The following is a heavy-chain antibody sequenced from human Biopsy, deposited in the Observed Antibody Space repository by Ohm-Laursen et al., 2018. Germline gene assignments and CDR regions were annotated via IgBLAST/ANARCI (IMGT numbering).Heavy chain of an antibody. CDR1: GFTFSGFS. J-gene: IGHJ4*02. V-gene: IGHV3-21*01. D-gene: IGHD2-8*01. CDR2: ISASGNHI. CDR3: ARDGEAKYCKHGVCPSDF. Sequence: SLRLSCTAPGFTFSGFSMNWVRQAPGKGLEWVSSISASGNHIYYTDSVKGRFTVPRDNGKNSVYLQMNSLRVEDTAVYYCARDGEAKYCKHGVCPSDFWGQGTLVTVSS.